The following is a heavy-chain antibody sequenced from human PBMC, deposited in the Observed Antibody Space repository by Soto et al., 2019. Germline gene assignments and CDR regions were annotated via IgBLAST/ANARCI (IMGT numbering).Heavy chain of an antibody. D-gene: IGHD2-21*02. V-gene: IGHV1-2*02. Sequence: QLQLVQSGAEVKNPGASVRVSCKASGYTFTGYYMHWVRQAPGQGLEWMGWINPNNSDTNYAQKFQGRVTLTRDTSISTAYMELSSLRSEDTAVYYCAITTYCGGDCYPPFDYWGQGTLVTVSS. J-gene: IGHJ4*02. CDR3: AITTYCGGDCYPPFDY. CDR2: INPNNSDT. CDR1: GYTFTGYY.